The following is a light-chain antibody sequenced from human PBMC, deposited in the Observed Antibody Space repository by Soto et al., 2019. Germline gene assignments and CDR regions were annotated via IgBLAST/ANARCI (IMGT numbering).Light chain of an antibody. J-gene: IGKJ4*01. V-gene: IGKV3-15*01. Sequence: EIVMTQSPATLSVSPGERATLSCRASQSVSSNLAWYQQKPGQAPRLLIYGASTRATGIPARFSGSGSGTEFTLTISSLQSEDFAVYYCQQYNIWPPKFTFGGGTKVEIK. CDR3: QQYNIWPPKFT. CDR1: QSVSSN. CDR2: GAS.